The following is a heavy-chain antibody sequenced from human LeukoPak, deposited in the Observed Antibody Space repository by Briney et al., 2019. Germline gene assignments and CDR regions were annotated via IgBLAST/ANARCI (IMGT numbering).Heavy chain of an antibody. J-gene: IGHJ6*03. CDR2: IRSKAYGGTT. Sequence: GGSLRLSCTASGFTFGDYAMSWVRQAPGKGLEWVGFIRSKAYGGTTEYAASVKGRFIISRDDSKSIAYLQMNSLKTEDTAVYYCTRDQRVTPYDYYYYMDVWGKGTTVTVSS. V-gene: IGHV3-49*04. CDR3: TRDQRVTPYDYYYYMDV. CDR1: GFTFGDYA. D-gene: IGHD4-23*01.